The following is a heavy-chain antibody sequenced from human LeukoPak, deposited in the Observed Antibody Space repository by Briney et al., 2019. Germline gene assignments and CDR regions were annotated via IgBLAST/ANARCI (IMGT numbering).Heavy chain of an antibody. CDR3: ARDGDGSWYLHY. V-gene: IGHV3-30*04. CDR2: ISHDGTTK. D-gene: IGHD6-13*01. Sequence: GGSLRLSCAASGFNFNIYSIHWVRQAPGKGLEWVAIISHDGTTKHYAASVKGRFTLSRDNSKGTVDLQINGLRPDDTGLYHCARDGDGSWYLHYWGQGTLVSVSS. J-gene: IGHJ4*02. CDR1: GFNFNIYS.